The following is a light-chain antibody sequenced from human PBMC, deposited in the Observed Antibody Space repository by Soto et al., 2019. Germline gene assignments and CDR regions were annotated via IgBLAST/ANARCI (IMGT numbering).Light chain of an antibody. CDR2: AAS. Sequence: DIQLTQSPSFLSASVGDRCTIIFRASQGSRSYLAWYQQKPGKAPKLLIYAASTLESGVPSRFSGSGSGTEFTLTISSLQPDDFATYYCQQYNSYSTFGQGTKVDIK. V-gene: IGKV1-9*01. CDR1: QGSRSY. J-gene: IGKJ1*01. CDR3: QQYNSYST.